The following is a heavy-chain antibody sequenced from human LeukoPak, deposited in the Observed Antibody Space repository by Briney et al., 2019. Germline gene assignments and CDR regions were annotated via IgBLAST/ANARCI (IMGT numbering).Heavy chain of an antibody. CDR3: AREGVGGYSYGYIY. V-gene: IGHV4-59*01. Sequence: SETLSLTCTVSGGSISSYYWSWIRQPPGKGLEWIGYIYYSGSTNYNPSLKSRVTISVDTSKNQFSLKLSSVTAADTAVYYCAREGVGGYSYGYIYWGQGTLVTVSS. D-gene: IGHD5-18*01. J-gene: IGHJ4*02. CDR2: IYYSGST. CDR1: GGSISSYY.